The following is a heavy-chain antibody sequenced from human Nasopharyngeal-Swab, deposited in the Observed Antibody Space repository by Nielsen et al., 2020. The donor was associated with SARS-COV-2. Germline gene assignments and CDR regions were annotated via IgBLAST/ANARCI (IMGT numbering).Heavy chain of an antibody. Sequence: GESLKISCAASGFTFSSYSMNWVRQAPGKGLEWVSSISSSSSYIYYADSVKGRFTISRDNAKNSLYLQMNSLRDEDTAVYYCARDQGDIVVVPAAGWGNYYYYGMDVWGQGTTVTVSS. V-gene: IGHV3-21*01. J-gene: IGHJ6*02. CDR1: GFTFSSYS. CDR3: ARDQGDIVVVPAAGWGNYYYYGMDV. CDR2: ISSSSSYI. D-gene: IGHD2-2*01.